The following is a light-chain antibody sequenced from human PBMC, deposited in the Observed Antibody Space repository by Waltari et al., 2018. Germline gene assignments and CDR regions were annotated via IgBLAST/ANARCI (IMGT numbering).Light chain of an antibody. J-gene: IGKJ1*01. CDR1: QGISRF. CDR3: QKYGTLPAT. V-gene: IGKV3-20*01. CDR2: DAS. Sequence: TQSPGTLSLSPAEGATLSCRASQGISRFLAWYQQKPGQAPRLLIYDASTRATGIPDRFSGSGSGTDFSLTISRLEPEDFAVYYCQKYGTLPATFGQGTKVDIK.